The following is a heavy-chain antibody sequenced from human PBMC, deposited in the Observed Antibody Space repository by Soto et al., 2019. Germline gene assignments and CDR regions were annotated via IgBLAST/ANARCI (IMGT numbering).Heavy chain of an antibody. CDR2: MHSSGST. Sequence: QVQLQESGPGLVKPSETLSLSCIVSSDSIRSGSHYWSWTRQPPGKGLEWIAYMHSSGSTNYNPSLKSRVTISADTTKSQFSLKLTSVTGADTAVYYCARDRGYWGQGTLVTVSS. J-gene: IGHJ4*02. CDR1: SDSIRSGSHY. CDR3: ARDRGY. V-gene: IGHV4-61*01.